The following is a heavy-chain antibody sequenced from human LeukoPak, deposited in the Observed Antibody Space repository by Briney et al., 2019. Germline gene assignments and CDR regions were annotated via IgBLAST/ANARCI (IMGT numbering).Heavy chain of an antibody. CDR2: IYFSGST. CDR1: ADSISSYY. D-gene: IGHD3-10*01. Sequence: SETLSLTCTVSADSISSYYWSWIRQPPGKGLEWIGYIYFSGSTNSNPSLKSRVTISVDTSKNQFSLKLSSVTAADTAVYYCASSMPLVLRGVAGIDAFDIWGQGTMVTVSS. V-gene: IGHV4-59*01. J-gene: IGHJ3*02. CDR3: ASSMPLVLRGVAGIDAFDI.